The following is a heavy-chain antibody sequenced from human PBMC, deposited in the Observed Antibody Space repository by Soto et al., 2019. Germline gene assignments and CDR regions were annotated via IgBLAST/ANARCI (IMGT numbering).Heavy chain of an antibody. D-gene: IGHD3-9*01. Sequence: SETLSLTCTVSGGSISSSSYYWGWIRQPPGKGLEWIGSIYYSGSTYYNPSLKSRVTISVDTSKNQFSLKLSSVTAADTAVYYCAKVPYDIVTGYYDYWGQGALVTVSS. CDR3: AKVPYDIVTGYYDY. CDR2: IYYSGST. CDR1: GGSISSSSYY. J-gene: IGHJ4*02. V-gene: IGHV4-39*01.